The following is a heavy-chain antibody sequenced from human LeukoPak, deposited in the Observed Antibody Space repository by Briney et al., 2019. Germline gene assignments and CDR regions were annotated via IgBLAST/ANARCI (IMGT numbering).Heavy chain of an antibody. D-gene: IGHD1-14*01. CDR2: IYHSGST. Sequence: SGTLSLTCAVSGGSISSSNWWSWVRQPPGKGLEWIGEIYHSGSTNYNPSLKSRVTISVDKSKNQFSLKLSSVTAADTAVYYCARVPTGGYYYYYMDVWGKGTTVTVSS. CDR1: GGSISSSNW. CDR3: ARVPTGGYYYYYMDV. J-gene: IGHJ6*03. V-gene: IGHV4-4*02.